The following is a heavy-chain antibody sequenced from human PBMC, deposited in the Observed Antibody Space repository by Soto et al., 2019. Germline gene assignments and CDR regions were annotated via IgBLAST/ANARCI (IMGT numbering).Heavy chain of an antibody. CDR1: GGSISNYY. CDR2: IYHSGTT. V-gene: IGHV4-59*01. Sequence: QVQVQESGPGLVKPSETLSLTCTVSGGSISNYYWSWIRQSPGEGLEWIANIYHSGTTNYNLSLKGRVSISIDSSKNQVSLRLKSVTAAETDVYYCARGGYRTLAWFDPWGQGTLVTVSS. CDR3: ARGGYRTLAWFDP. D-gene: IGHD5-18*01. J-gene: IGHJ5*02.